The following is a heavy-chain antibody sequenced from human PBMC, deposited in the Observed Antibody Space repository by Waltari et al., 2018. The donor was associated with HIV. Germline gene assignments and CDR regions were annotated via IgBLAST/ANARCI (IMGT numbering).Heavy chain of an antibody. V-gene: IGHV3-48*01. J-gene: IGHJ6*02. Sequence: VRQAPGKGLEWVSYISSSSSTIYYTDSVKGRFTISRDNAKNSLYLQMNSLRAEDTAVYYCARDFSRALKISTVVTPPARGGMDVWGQGTTVTVSS. D-gene: IGHD4-17*01. CDR2: ISSSSSTI. CDR3: ARDFSRALKISTVVTPPARGGMDV.